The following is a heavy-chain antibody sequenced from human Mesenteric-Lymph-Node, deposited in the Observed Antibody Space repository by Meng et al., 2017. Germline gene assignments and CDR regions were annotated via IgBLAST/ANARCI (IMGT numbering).Heavy chain of an antibody. CDR2: IYNSGST. D-gene: IGHD2-21*01. CDR3: AREGRSHQVGVSVY. V-gene: IGHV4-30-4*01. CDR1: GGSISSGDYY. J-gene: IGHJ4*02. Sequence: QGQLQESGPGLGKPSPTLPLTCTVSGGSISSGDYYWSWIRQPPGKGLEWIGYIYNSGSTYYNPSLKSRVTISVDTSKNQFSLKLRFVTAADTAVYYCAREGRSHQVGVSVYWGQGNLVTVSS.